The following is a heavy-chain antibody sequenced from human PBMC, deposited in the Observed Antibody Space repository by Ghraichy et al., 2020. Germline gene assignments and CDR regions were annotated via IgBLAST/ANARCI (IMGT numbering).Heavy chain of an antibody. V-gene: IGHV4-39*01. Sequence: TLSLTCTVSGGSISSSSYYWGWIRQPPGKGLEWIGSIYYSGSTYYNPSLKSRVTISVDTSKNQFSLKLSSVTAADTAVYYCARLSDIAVAGIDYWGQGTLVTVSS. CDR2: IYYSGST. J-gene: IGHJ4*02. CDR3: ARLSDIAVAGIDY. D-gene: IGHD6-19*01. CDR1: GGSISSSSYY.